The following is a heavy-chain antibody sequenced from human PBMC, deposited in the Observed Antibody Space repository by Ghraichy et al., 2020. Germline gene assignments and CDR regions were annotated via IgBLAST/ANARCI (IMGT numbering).Heavy chain of an antibody. CDR1: GGSFSGYY. J-gene: IGHJ4*02. CDR3: ARLSQRGKTYYYDSSGYYYPDYFDY. Sequence: GALRLSCAGYGGSFSGYYWSWIRQPPGKGLEWIGEINHSGRTNYNPSLKSRVTISVDTSKNQFSLKLSSVTAADTAVYYCARLSQRGKTYYYDSSGYYYPDYFDYWGQGTLVTVSS. CDR2: INHSGRT. V-gene: IGHV4-34*01. D-gene: IGHD3-22*01.